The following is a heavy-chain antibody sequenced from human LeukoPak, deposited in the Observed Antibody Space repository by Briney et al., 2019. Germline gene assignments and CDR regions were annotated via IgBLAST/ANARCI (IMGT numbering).Heavy chain of an antibody. V-gene: IGHV3-23*01. J-gene: IGHJ4*02. Sequence: QPGGSLRLSCVPSGFSFSNYAMSWVRQAPGKGLEWVSSISGSGGSTHYVDSVKGRFTISRDKTKNTLYLQMNSLRAEDTAVYYCAAMGSASDWGQGTLVTVSS. D-gene: IGHD2-2*01. CDR1: GFSFSNYA. CDR3: AAMGSASD. CDR2: ISGSGGST.